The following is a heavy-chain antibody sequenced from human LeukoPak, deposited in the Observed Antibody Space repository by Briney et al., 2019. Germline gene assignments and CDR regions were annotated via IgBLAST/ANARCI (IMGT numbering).Heavy chain of an antibody. CDR1: GYNFPTYW. Sequence: GASLKISCKGSGYNFPTYWIGWVRQMPGKGLEWMGIIYPGDSDTRYSPSFQGQVTISADKSINTAYLQWSSLKASDTAMYYCARPPFIWGQGTMVTVSS. V-gene: IGHV5-51*01. CDR3: ARPPFI. CDR2: IYPGDSDT. J-gene: IGHJ3*02.